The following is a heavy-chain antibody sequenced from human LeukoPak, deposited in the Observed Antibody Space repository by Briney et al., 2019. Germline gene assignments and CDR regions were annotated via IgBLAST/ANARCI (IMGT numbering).Heavy chain of an antibody. CDR1: GFTFSSYA. CDR3: AQISVDTSRDRWSDFDS. CDR2: LSASAGRA. Sequence: PPGGSLRLSCAASGFTFSSYAMTWLPQAPGKGLEWFSALSASAGRAYYADSVKGRFTISRDNSKNMLYLQMNSLRAEDTAIYYCAQISVDTSRDRWSDFDSWGQGILVTVSS. J-gene: IGHJ4*02. V-gene: IGHV3-23*01. D-gene: IGHD5-18*01.